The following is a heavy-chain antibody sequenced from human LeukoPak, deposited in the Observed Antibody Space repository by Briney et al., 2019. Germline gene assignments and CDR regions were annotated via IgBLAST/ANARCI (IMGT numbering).Heavy chain of an antibody. Sequence: GGSLRLSCAASGFTFSSYAMSWVRQAPGKGLEWVSAISVSGGSTYYADSVKGRFTISRDNSKNTLFLQMNSLRAEDTAVYYCAKDSSSSWYPDAFDIWGQGTMVTVSS. CDR3: AKDSSSSWYPDAFDI. CDR1: GFTFSSYA. CDR2: ISVSGGST. J-gene: IGHJ3*02. D-gene: IGHD6-13*01. V-gene: IGHV3-23*01.